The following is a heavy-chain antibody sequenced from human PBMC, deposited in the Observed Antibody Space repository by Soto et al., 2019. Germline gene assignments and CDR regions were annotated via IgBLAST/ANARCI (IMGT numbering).Heavy chain of an antibody. Sequence: QITLKESGPTLVKPTQTLTLTCTFSGFSLSTSGVGVGWIRQPPGKALEWLALIYWNDDKRYSPTLKSRLTITKDNSKNQVVLTMTNMDPVDTATYYCAHIRGLRYFYWEKVNFDIWGQGTMVTVSS. J-gene: IGHJ3*02. CDR3: AHIRGLRYFYWEKVNFDI. D-gene: IGHD3-9*01. V-gene: IGHV2-5*01. CDR2: IYWNDDK. CDR1: GFSLSTSGVG.